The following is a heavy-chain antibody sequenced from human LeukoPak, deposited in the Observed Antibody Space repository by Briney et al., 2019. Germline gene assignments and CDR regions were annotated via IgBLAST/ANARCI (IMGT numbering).Heavy chain of an antibody. D-gene: IGHD3-22*01. Sequence: GTLSLACAVSGGSISSSNWWSWVRQAPGKGLEWVSAISGSGGSTYYADSVKGRFTISRDNSKNTLYLQMNSLRAEDTAVYYCAIGRRVRYYYDSSGTGGDAFDIWGQGTMVTVSS. V-gene: IGHV3-23*01. J-gene: IGHJ3*02. CDR1: GGSISSSN. CDR3: AIGRRVRYYYDSSGTGGDAFDI. CDR2: ISGSGGST.